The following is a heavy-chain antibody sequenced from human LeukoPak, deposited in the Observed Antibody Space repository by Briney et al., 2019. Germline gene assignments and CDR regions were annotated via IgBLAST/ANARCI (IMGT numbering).Heavy chain of an antibody. V-gene: IGHV3-74*01. D-gene: IGHD3-10*01. J-gene: IGHJ4*02. Sequence: GRSLRLSCAASGFTFSTYWMHWVRQAPGKGLVWVSRIDSDGSSTVYADSVKGRFTISRDNAKNTVYLQMNGLRAADTAVYYCARHGLWFGELSAWGQGTLVTVSS. CDR2: IDSDGSST. CDR1: GFTFSTYW. CDR3: ARHGLWFGELSA.